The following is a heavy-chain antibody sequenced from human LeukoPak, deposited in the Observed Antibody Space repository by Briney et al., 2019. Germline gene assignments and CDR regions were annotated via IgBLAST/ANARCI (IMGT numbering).Heavy chain of an antibody. CDR1: GGTFSSYA. D-gene: IGHD6-13*01. Sequence: GASVKVSCRASGGTFSSYAISWVRQAPGQGLEWMGGIIPIFGTANYAQKFQGRVTITADESTSTAYMELSSLRSEDTAVYYCARAGIAASATWFDPWGQGTLVTVSS. CDR2: IIPIFGTA. CDR3: ARAGIAASATWFDP. V-gene: IGHV1-69*13. J-gene: IGHJ5*02.